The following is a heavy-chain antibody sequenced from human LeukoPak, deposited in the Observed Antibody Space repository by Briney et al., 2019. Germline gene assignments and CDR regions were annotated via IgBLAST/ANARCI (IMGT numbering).Heavy chain of an antibody. J-gene: IGHJ4*02. Sequence: SETLSLTCAVYGGSFSGYYWSWIRQPPGKGLEWIGEINHSGSTSYNPSLKSRVTISVDTSKNQFSLKLSSVTAADTAVYYCARGDVDTAADFDYWGQGTLVTVSS. CDR1: GGSFSGYY. CDR2: INHSGST. CDR3: ARGDVDTAADFDY. D-gene: IGHD5-18*01. V-gene: IGHV4-34*01.